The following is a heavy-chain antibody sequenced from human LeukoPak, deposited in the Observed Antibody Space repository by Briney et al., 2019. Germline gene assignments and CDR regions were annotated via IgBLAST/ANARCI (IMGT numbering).Heavy chain of an antibody. J-gene: IGHJ4*02. CDR3: ARVRGIAVAGTASIYFDY. Sequence: GGSLRLSCAASGFTFSSYAMSWVRQAPGKGLEWVANIKEDGSEKYYVDSVKGRFTISRDNAKNSLYLQMNSLRAEGTAVYYCARVRGIAVAGTASIYFDYWGQGTLVTVSS. CDR1: GFTFSSYA. CDR2: IKEDGSEK. V-gene: IGHV3-7*01. D-gene: IGHD6-19*01.